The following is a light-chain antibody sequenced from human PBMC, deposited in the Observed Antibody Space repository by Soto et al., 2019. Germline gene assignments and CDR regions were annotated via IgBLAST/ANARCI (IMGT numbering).Light chain of an antibody. CDR2: GAS. Sequence: DIQMTQSPSTLSASIGDRVTITCRASQSISTSLAWYQQKPGKAPNILISGASSLERGVPSRFSGSGSGTEFTLTIISLQPDDFATYFCQHYNSYSPWTFGQGTKVDIK. CDR1: QSISTS. CDR3: QHYNSYSPWT. V-gene: IGKV1-5*01. J-gene: IGKJ1*01.